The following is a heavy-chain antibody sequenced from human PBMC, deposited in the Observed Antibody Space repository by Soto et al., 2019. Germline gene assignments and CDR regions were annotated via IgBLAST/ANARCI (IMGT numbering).Heavy chain of an antibody. V-gene: IGHV3-21*01. Sequence: EVQLVESGGGLVKPGGSLRLSCAASGFTFSSYSMNWVRQAPGKGLEWVSSISSSSSYIYYADSVKGRFTISRDNAKNSLYLQMNSLRAEDTAVYYCARREEVGPAATDYYYDGMDVWGQGTTVTVSS. CDR3: ARREEVGPAATDYYYDGMDV. J-gene: IGHJ6*02. D-gene: IGHD2-2*01. CDR1: GFTFSSYS. CDR2: ISSSSSYI.